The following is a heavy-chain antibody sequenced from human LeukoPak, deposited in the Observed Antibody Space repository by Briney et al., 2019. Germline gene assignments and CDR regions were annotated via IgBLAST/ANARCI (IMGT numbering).Heavy chain of an antibody. Sequence: GGSLRLSCAASGFTFSSYGMHWVRQAPGKGLEWVAFIRYDGSNKYYADSVKGRFTISRDNSKNTLYLQMNSLRAEDTAVYYCAKDHCGGDCYRPYYFDYWGQGTLVTVSS. V-gene: IGHV3-30*02. CDR2: IRYDGSNK. CDR1: GFTFSSYG. CDR3: AKDHCGGDCYRPYYFDY. D-gene: IGHD2-21*01. J-gene: IGHJ4*02.